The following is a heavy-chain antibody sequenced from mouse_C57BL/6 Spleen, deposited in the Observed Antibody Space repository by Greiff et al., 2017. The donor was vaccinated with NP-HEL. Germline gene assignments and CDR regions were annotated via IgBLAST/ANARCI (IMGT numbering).Heavy chain of an antibody. Sequence: QVQLKQPGAELVKPGASVKMSCKASGYTFTSYWITWVKQRPGQGLEWIGDIYPGSGSTNYNEKFKSKATLTVDTSSSTAYMQLSSLTSEDSAVYYCARRYGYDYAMDYWGQGTSVTVSS. J-gene: IGHJ4*01. D-gene: IGHD2-2*01. CDR2: IYPGSGST. V-gene: IGHV1-55*01. CDR3: ARRYGYDYAMDY. CDR1: GYTFTSYW.